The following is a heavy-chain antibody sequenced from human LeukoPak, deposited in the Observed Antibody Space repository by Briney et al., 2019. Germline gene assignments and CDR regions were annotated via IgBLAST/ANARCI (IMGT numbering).Heavy chain of an antibody. J-gene: IGHJ4*02. CDR1: GYTFTGYY. D-gene: IGHD5-24*01. CDR3: ARDRSNYGHKQGVGY. CDR2: INPDSGGT. Sequence: GASLKVSCKASGYTFTGYYMHWVRQAPGQGLEWMGWINPDSGGTNYAQKFQGRVTMTRDTSISTAYMELRRLRSDDTAVYYCARDRSNYGHKQGVGYWGQGTLVTVSS. V-gene: IGHV1-2*02.